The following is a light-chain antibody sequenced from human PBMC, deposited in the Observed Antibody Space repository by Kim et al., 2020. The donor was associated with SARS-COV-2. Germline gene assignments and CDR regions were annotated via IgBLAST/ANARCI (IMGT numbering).Light chain of an antibody. CDR1: SLRKYY. J-gene: IGLJ2*01. V-gene: IGLV3-19*01. Sequence: SSELTQDPAVSVALGQTLRITCQGDSLRKYYAIWYQQKPGQAPVLVIYGKNNRPSGIPDRFSGSSSGDTVSLTITGAQAEDEGDYYCYSRDSSGDHLVFGGGTKVTVL. CDR2: GKN. CDR3: YSRDSSGDHLV.